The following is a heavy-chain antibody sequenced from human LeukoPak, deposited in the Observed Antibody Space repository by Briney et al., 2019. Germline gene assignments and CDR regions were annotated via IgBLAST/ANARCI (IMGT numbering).Heavy chain of an antibody. CDR2: LYNSGTT. J-gene: IGHJ4*02. D-gene: IGHD1-1*01. Sequence: SETLSLTCTVSGGSINTYYWSWIRQPPAQGLEWIGYLYNSGTTNYNPSLKSRVSISGDTSKNQFSLKLNSVTAADTAVYYCARRGVKTTRFDYWGQGILVTVSS. V-gene: IGHV4-59*01. CDR3: ARRGVKTTRFDY. CDR1: GGSINTYY.